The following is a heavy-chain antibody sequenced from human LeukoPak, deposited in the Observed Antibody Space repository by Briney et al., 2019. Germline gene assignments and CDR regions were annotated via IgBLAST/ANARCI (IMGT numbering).Heavy chain of an antibody. CDR2: ISSSGSTI. CDR3: ARDCVVVVPAAMLGRDYYYYYGMDV. D-gene: IGHD2-2*01. CDR1: GFTFSSYE. V-gene: IGHV3-48*03. Sequence: GGSLRLSCAASGFTFSSYEMNWVRQAPGKGLEWVSYISSSGSTIYYADSVKGRFTISRDNAKNSLYLQMNSLRAEDTAVYYCARDCVVVVPAAMLGRDYYYYYGMDVWGKGTTVTVSS. J-gene: IGHJ6*04.